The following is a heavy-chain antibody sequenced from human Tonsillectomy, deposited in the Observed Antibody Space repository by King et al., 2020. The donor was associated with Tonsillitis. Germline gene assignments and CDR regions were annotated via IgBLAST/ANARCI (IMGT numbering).Heavy chain of an antibody. D-gene: IGHD1-1*01. CDR1: GGSISSYY. V-gene: IGHV4-59*08. Sequence: VQLQESGPGLVKPSETLSLTCTVSGGSISSYYWSWIRQPPGKGLEWIGYISYIGSTNYNPSLKSRVTISVDTSRNQFSLKLNSVTAADTALYYCARHVASNDYYFDYWGQGTLVTVSS. J-gene: IGHJ4*02. CDR2: ISYIGST. CDR3: ARHVASNDYYFDY.